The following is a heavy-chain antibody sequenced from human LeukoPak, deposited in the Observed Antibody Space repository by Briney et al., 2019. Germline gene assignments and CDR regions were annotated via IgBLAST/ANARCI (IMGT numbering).Heavy chain of an antibody. CDR3: ARDGIDY. V-gene: IGHV3-7*04. J-gene: IGHJ4*02. CDR2: INQDGSEK. CDR1: GFTFSNYW. D-gene: IGHD1-26*01. Sequence: GGSLRLSCAASGFTFSNYWMSWVRQAPGKGLEWVANINQDGSEKYYVDSVKGRFTISRDNAKNSVNLQMNSLRAEDTALYYCARDGIDYWGQGTLVTVSS.